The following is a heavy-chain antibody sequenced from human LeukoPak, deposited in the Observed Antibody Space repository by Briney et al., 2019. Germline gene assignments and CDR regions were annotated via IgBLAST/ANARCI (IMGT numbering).Heavy chain of an antibody. CDR2: IIPLFGTA. Sequence: GASVKVSCKASGGTFSSYAISWVRQAPGQGLEWMGGIIPLFGTANYAQKFLGRVIITADESTSTTYMYLSSLKSEDTAVYYCAREWAGYGSGSYYYYWGQGTLVTVPS. CDR1: GGTFSSYA. D-gene: IGHD3-10*01. J-gene: IGHJ4*02. CDR3: AREWAGYGSGSYYYY. V-gene: IGHV1-69*13.